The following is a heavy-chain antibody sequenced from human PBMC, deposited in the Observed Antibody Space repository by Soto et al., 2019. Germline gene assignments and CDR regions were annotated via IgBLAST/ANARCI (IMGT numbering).Heavy chain of an antibody. CDR3: ARVKIVLMVSYGMDV. D-gene: IGHD2-8*01. V-gene: IGHV3-7*03. CDR1: GFTFSSYW. Sequence: EVQLVESVGGLVQPGGSLRLSCAASGFTFSSYWMSWVRQAPGKGLEWVANIKQDGSEKYYVDSVKGRFTISRDNAKNSLYLQMNSLRAEDTAVYYCARVKIVLMVSYGMDVWGQGTTVTVSS. J-gene: IGHJ6*02. CDR2: IKQDGSEK.